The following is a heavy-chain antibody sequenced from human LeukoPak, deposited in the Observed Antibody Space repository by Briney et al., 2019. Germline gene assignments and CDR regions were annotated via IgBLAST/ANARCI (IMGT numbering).Heavy chain of an antibody. Sequence: PGGSLRLSCAASGFTFSSYSMNWVRQAPGKGLEWVSSISSSSSYIYYADSVKGRFTISRDNSKNTLYLQMNSLRAEDTAVYFCAREEYHFDYWGQGTLVTVSS. CDR2: ISSSSSYI. CDR3: AREEYHFDY. CDR1: GFTFSSYS. V-gene: IGHV3-21*01. J-gene: IGHJ4*02. D-gene: IGHD6-6*01.